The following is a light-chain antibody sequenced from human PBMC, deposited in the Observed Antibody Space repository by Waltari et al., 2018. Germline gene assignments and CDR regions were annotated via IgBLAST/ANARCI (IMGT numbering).Light chain of an antibody. CDR1: RSLVHSNGNTY. Sequence: DVVLTQSPLSLPVPLGQPASISCRSSRSLVHSNGNTYLAWFHHMPGQSPRRLLYRVSERDSGVPDRFNGSESATDFTLRISRVEAEDVGLYYCMQGTHWPVYSFGQGTKLEIK. V-gene: IGKV2-30*02. J-gene: IGKJ2*03. CDR2: RVS. CDR3: MQGTHWPVYS.